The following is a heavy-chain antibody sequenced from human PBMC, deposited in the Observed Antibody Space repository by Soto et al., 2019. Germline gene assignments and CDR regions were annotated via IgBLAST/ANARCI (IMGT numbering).Heavy chain of an antibody. Sequence: EVQLLASGGGLVQPGGSLSLSCAASGFTFNTYVMNWVRQAPGKGLEWVSTISYSADETHYADSVKGRFTISRDNSRDTLFLQMNSLRADDAAVYYCARRARTATTNWGAFDVWGQGTMVTVSS. CDR3: ARRARTATTNWGAFDV. CDR2: ISYSADET. D-gene: IGHD1-7*01. V-gene: IGHV3-23*01. J-gene: IGHJ3*01. CDR1: GFTFNTYV.